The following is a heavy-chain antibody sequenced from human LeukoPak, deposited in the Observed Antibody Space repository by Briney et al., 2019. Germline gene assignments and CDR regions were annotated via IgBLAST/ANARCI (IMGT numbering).Heavy chain of an antibody. Sequence: GGSLRLSCAASGFTFSSYAMHWVRQAPGKGLEWVAVISYDGSNKYYADSVEGRFTISRDNSKNTLYLQMNSLRAEDTAVYYCARDRSSTIHRGGVFDYWGQGTLVTVSS. D-gene: IGHD2-2*01. J-gene: IGHJ4*02. CDR1: GFTFSSYA. CDR3: ARDRSSTIHRGGVFDY. CDR2: ISYDGSNK. V-gene: IGHV3-30-3*01.